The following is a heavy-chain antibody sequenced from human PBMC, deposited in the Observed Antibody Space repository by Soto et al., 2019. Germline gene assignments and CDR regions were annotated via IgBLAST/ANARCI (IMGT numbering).Heavy chain of an antibody. J-gene: IGHJ4*02. Sequence: GASVKVSCKASGYTFTSYGLSWVRQAPGQGLEWMGWISAYNRNTNYAQKLQGRVTMTTDTSTSTAYMELRSLRSDDTAVFYCARVIASAADFDYWGQGILVTVSS. CDR1: GYTFTSYG. V-gene: IGHV1-18*01. D-gene: IGHD6-13*01. CDR2: ISAYNRNT. CDR3: ARVIASAADFDY.